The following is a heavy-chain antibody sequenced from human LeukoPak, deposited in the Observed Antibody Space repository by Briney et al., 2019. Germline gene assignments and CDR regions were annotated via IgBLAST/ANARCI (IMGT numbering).Heavy chain of an antibody. D-gene: IGHD5-18*01. V-gene: IGHV3-30*18. CDR2: ISNDGSNK. Sequence: GGSLRLSCAASGFTFSSYGMHWVRQAPGKGLEWVAGISNDGSNKYYADSVKGRFTISRDNSKNTLYLQMNSLRAEDTAVYYCAKDAAFEVGYTYGSYYWGQGTLVTVSS. CDR1: GFTFSSYG. CDR3: AKDAAFEVGYTYGSYY. J-gene: IGHJ4*02.